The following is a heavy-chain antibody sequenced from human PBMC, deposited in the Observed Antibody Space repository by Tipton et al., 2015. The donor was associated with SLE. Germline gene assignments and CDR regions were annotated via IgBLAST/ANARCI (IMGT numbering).Heavy chain of an antibody. V-gene: IGHV4-59*12. CDR3: ARLTPWGYDY. CDR2: ISYSGAT. J-gene: IGHJ4*02. D-gene: IGHD7-27*01. CDR1: GDSINYYY. Sequence: TLSLTCTVSGDSINYYYWSWIRQPPGKGLMLIGSISYSGATSYNPSLKSRVTISVDTSKNHFSLSLISVTAADTAVYYCARLTPWGYDYWGPGMLVTVSS.